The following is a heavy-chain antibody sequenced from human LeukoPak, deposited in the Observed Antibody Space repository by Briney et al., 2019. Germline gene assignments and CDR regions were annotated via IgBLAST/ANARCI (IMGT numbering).Heavy chain of an antibody. CDR1: GYTFTSYG. J-gene: IGHJ4*02. D-gene: IGHD3-22*01. CDR2: ISAYNGNT. V-gene: IGHV1-18*01. CDR3: ARGGGVQYYYDSSGYFDY. Sequence: ASVKVSCKASGYTFTSYGISWVRQAPGQGLEWMGWISAYNGNTNYAQKLQGRVTMTTDTSTSTAYMELRSLRSEDTAVYYCARGGGVQYYYDSSGYFDYWGQGTLVTVSS.